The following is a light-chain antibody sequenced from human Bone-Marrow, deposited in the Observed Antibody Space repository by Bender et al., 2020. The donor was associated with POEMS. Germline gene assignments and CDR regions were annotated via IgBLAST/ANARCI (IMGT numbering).Light chain of an antibody. CDR3: AAWDDSLKGV. CDR2: NNN. CDR1: NSYFETNT. J-gene: IGLJ2*01. V-gene: IGLV1-44*01. Sequence: QSVLSQPPSASGTPGQRVTISCSGSNSYFETNTFNWYQQLPGAAPKLLIYNNNQRPSGVPDRFSGSKSGTSASLAISRVQSEDEADYYCAAWDDSLKGVFGGGTKLTVL.